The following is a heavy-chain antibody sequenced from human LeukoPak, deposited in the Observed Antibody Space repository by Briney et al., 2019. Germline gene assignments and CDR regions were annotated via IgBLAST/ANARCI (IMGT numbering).Heavy chain of an antibody. D-gene: IGHD3-22*01. V-gene: IGHV3-74*01. Sequence: PGSSLRLSCAASGFTLSSYWMHWVRQVRGKVLVWVSRINSDESSTSYADSVTGRFTISRDNARNTLYLQMNSLRAEDTAVYYCARASGYYDSSGYYNGMDVWGQGTTVTVSS. CDR1: GFTLSSYW. CDR3: ARASGYYDSSGYYNGMDV. J-gene: IGHJ6*02. CDR2: INSDESST.